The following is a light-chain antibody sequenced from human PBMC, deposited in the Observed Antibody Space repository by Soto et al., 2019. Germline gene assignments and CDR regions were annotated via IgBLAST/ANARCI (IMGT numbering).Light chain of an antibody. CDR1: SSDVGGYNY. V-gene: IGLV2-14*03. Sequence: QSVLTQPASVSGSPGQSITISCTGTSSDVGGYNYVSWYQQHPGKAPKLMIYDVSDRPSGVSNRFSASKSGNTASLTISGLQAEDEADYYCCPYTSSSTPWVLGTGTKVTVL. CDR2: DVS. CDR3: CPYTSSSTPWV. J-gene: IGLJ1*01.